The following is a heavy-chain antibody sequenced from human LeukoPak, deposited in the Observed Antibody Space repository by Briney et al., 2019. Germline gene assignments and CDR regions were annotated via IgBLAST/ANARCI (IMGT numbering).Heavy chain of an antibody. J-gene: IGHJ4*02. V-gene: IGHV1-69*13. CDR2: IIPIFGTA. CDR1: GYTFTSYD. D-gene: IGHD6-6*01. Sequence: SVKVSCKASGYTFTSYDINWVRQAPGQGLEWMGGIIPIFGTANYAQKFQGRVTITADESTSTAYMELSSLRSEDTAVYYCARDRSSSSGRLFDYWGQGTLVTVSS. CDR3: ARDRSSSSGRLFDY.